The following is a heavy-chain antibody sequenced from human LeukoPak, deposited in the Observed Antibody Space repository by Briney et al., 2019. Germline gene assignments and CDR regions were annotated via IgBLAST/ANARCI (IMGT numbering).Heavy chain of an antibody. CDR1: GYTFTSYY. CDR3: ARDTCSSTSCLSGGNNWFDP. J-gene: IGHJ5*02. CDR2: INPSGGST. D-gene: IGHD2-2*01. V-gene: IGHV1-46*01. Sequence: GASVKVSCKASGYTFTSYYMHWVRQAPGQGLEWMGIINPSGGSTSYAQKFQGRVTMTRDMSTSTVYMELSSLRSEDTAVYYCARDTCSSTSCLSGGNNWFDPWGQGTLVTVSS.